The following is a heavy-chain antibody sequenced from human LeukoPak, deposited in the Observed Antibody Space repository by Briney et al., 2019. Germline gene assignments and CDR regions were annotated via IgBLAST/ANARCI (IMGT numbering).Heavy chain of an antibody. D-gene: IGHD2/OR15-2a*01. Sequence: GGSLRLSCAASGNYWMHWVRQAPGKGLVWVSHINSDGSWSSYADSVKGRFTISKDNAKNTVYLQMNSLRAEDTAVYYCVSFYETYWGRGTLVTVSS. J-gene: IGHJ4*02. V-gene: IGHV3-74*01. CDR1: GNYW. CDR3: VSFYETY. CDR2: INSDGSWS.